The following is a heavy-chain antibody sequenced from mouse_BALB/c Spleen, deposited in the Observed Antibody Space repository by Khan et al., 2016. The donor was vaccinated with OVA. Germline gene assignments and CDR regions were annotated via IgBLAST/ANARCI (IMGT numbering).Heavy chain of an antibody. Sequence: EVELVESGGDLVKPGGSLKLSCAASGFTFSNYGMSWVRQTPDKRLEWVATITNGGSYTYYPDSVKGRFTISSDNAKNTLYLQMSSLKSEDTAMYDCARPGYDGDVFAYWGQGTLVTVSA. J-gene: IGHJ3*01. D-gene: IGHD2-12*01. CDR3: ARPGYDGDVFAY. CDR1: GFTFSNYG. CDR2: ITNGGSYT. V-gene: IGHV5-6*01.